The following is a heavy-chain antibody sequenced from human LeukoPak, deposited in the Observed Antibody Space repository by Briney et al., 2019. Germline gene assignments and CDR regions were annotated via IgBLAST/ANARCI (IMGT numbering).Heavy chain of an antibody. CDR2: IYYSGST. V-gene: IGHV4-61*01. Sequence: SETLSLTCTVSGGSVSSGSYYWSWIRQPPGKGLEWIGYIYYSGSTNYNPSLKSRVTISVDTSKNQFSLKLSSVTAADTAVYYCARVLGIGGDYYGMDVWGQGTTVTVSS. CDR1: GGSVSSGSYY. D-gene: IGHD3-10*01. J-gene: IGHJ6*02. CDR3: ARVLGIGGDYYGMDV.